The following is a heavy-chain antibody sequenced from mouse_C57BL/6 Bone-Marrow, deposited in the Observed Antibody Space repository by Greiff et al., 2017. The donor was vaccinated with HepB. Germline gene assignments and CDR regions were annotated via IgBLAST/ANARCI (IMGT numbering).Heavy chain of an antibody. CDR3: ARGNYGSSPWFAY. CDR2: ISDGGSYT. V-gene: IGHV5-4*01. Sequence: EVQGVESGGGLVKPGGSLKLSCAASGFTFSSYAMSWVRQTPEKRLEWVATISDGGSYTYYPDNVKGRFTISRDNAKNNLYLQMSHLKSEDTAMYYCARGNYGSSPWFAYWGQGTLVTVSA. J-gene: IGHJ3*01. D-gene: IGHD1-1*01. CDR1: GFTFSSYA.